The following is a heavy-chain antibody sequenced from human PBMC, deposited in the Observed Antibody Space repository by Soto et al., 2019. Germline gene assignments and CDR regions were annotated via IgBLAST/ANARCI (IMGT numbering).Heavy chain of an antibody. J-gene: IGHJ6*03. CDR3: AKGLKVVPAAMCVYYYYYMDV. CDR2: ISGSGGST. D-gene: IGHD2-2*01. V-gene: IGHV3-23*01. Sequence: GGSLRLSCAASGFTFSSYAMSWVRQAPGKGLEWVSAISGSGGSTYYADSVKGRFTISRDNSKNTLYLQMNSLRAEDTAVYYCAKGLKVVPAAMCVYYYYYMDVWGKGTTVTVSS. CDR1: GFTFSSYA.